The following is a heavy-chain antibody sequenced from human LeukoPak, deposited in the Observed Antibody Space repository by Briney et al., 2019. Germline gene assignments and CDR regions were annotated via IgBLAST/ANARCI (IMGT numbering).Heavy chain of an antibody. D-gene: IGHD6-13*01. CDR2: INPSSGGT. Sequence: APVKVSCKASGYTFTGYYMHWVRQAPGQGLEWMGWINPSSGGTNYAQKFQGRVTMTRDMSISTAYMELSRLRSDDTAVYYCARVLSIAAAGNLLNYWGQGTLVTVSS. CDR3: ARVLSIAAAGNLLNY. J-gene: IGHJ4*02. CDR1: GYTFTGYY. V-gene: IGHV1-2*02.